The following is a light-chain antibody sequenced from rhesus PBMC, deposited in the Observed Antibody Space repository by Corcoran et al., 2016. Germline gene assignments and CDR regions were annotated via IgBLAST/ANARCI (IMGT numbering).Light chain of an antibody. CDR2: YAT. CDR1: NIGSEV. Sequence: SYEVTQPPSVSVCPEQTARITCGGNNIGSEVVKWSQQKPPQAPVLVIYYATERPPGIPERFSGSESGNTASLTISGVEAGDEAAYYCQVWCTTSYHDVFGSGTKLTVL. CDR3: QVWCTTSYHDV. J-gene: IGLJ6*01. V-gene: IGLV3-44*01.